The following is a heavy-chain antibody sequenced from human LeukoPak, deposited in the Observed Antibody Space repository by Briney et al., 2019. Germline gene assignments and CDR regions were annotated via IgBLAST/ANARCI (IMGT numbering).Heavy chain of an antibody. CDR1: GYSFTTYW. V-gene: IGHV5-51*01. Sequence: GESLKISCKGSGYSFTTYWIGWVRQMPGKGLECLGIIYPGDSDTRYSPSFQGQVTISADKSISTAYLQWSSLKASDTAMYYCARVRHCSGGSCPKGVDCWGQGTLVTVSS. CDR3: ARVRHCSGGSCPKGVDC. D-gene: IGHD2-15*01. J-gene: IGHJ4*02. CDR2: IYPGDSDT.